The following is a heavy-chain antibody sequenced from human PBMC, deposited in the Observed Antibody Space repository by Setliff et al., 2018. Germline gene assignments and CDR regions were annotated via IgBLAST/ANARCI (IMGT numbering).Heavy chain of an antibody. J-gene: IGHJ6*03. CDR2: INHSGST. Sequence: ASETLSLTCAVYGGSLSGYYWSWIRQPPGKGLEWIGEINHSGSTNYNPSLKSRVTISVDTSKNQFSLKLSSVTAADTAVYYCARKSRNIVVVPAAVIYYYYYYMDVWGKGTTVTVSS. V-gene: IGHV4-34*01. CDR1: GGSLSGYY. CDR3: ARKSRNIVVVPAAVIYYYYYYMDV. D-gene: IGHD2-2*01.